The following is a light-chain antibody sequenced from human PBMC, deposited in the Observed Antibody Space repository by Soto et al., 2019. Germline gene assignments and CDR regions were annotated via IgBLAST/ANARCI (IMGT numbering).Light chain of an antibody. Sequence: DIQMTQSPSTLSASLGDRVTITCRASQNINRWLAWYQQKPGKAPKVLIYDASSLESGVPSRFRGSGTGTDFTLTISSLQPDDFATYYCQQYNSPATFGQGTKLEIK. J-gene: IGKJ2*01. CDR1: QNINRW. CDR3: QQYNSPAT. V-gene: IGKV1-5*01. CDR2: DAS.